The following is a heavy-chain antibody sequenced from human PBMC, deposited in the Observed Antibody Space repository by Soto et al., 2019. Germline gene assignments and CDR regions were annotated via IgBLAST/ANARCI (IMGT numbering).Heavy chain of an antibody. V-gene: IGHV3-23*01. CDR1: GFSFVNYA. CDR3: AKATTNGGCFNPFDP. CDR2: FSGSGTST. D-gene: IGHD2-15*01. Sequence: LRLSCAASGFSFVNYAMNWVRQAPGKGLEWVSGFSGSGTSTYYADSVKGGFTISRDNSRDTLLLQISRLTADDTAEYYCAKATTNGGCFNPFDPWGQGSLVTVSS. J-gene: IGHJ5*02.